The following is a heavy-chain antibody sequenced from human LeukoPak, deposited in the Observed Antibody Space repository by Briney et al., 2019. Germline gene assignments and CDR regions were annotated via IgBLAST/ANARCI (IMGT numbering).Heavy chain of an antibody. CDR2: IYYSGST. Sequence: SETLSLTCTVSGGSISSYYWSWIRQPPGKGLEWIGYIYYSGSTNYNPSLKSRVTISVDTSKNQFSLKLGSVTAADTAVYYCARSFWSGYYTGDGYWGQGTLVTVSS. CDR1: GGSISSYY. J-gene: IGHJ4*02. D-gene: IGHD3-3*01. CDR3: ARSFWSGYYTGDGY. V-gene: IGHV4-59*08.